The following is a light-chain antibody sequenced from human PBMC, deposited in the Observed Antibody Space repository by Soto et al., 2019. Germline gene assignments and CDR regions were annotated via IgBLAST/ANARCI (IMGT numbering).Light chain of an antibody. CDR3: LLSDIGARGV. V-gene: IGLV7-46*01. CDR2: DTS. J-gene: IGLJ2*01. CDR1: TGAVTSGHY. Sequence: QAVVTQEPSLTVSPGGTVTLTCGSNTGAVTSGHYPYWFQQKPGQAPRTLIYDTSNKHSWTPARFSGSLLGGEAALTLSGAQPEDEDEYYCLLSDIGARGVFGGGTKLTVL.